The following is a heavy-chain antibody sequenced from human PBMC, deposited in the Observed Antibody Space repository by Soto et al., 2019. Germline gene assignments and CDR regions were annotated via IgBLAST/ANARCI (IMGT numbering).Heavy chain of an antibody. J-gene: IGHJ6*03. CDR1: GGSISSYY. D-gene: IGHD2-2*01. V-gene: IGHV4-59*08. Sequence: PSETLSLTCTVSGGSISSYYWSWIRQPPGKGLEWIGYIYYSGSTNYNPSLKSRVTISVDTSKNQFSLKLSSVTAADTAVYYCASSPYCSSTSCYEDYYYMDVWGKGTTVTVSS. CDR3: ASSPYCSSTSCYEDYYYMDV. CDR2: IYYSGST.